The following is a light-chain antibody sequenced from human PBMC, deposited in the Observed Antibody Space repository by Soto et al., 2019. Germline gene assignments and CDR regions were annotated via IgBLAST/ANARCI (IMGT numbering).Light chain of an antibody. V-gene: IGLV1-40*01. J-gene: IGLJ1*01. Sequence: QAVVTQPPSVSGAPGQRVTISCTGRSSNIGAGYDVHWYQQLPGTAPKLLIYGSSDRPSGVPDRFSGSKSGTSASLAITGLQAEDEADYYCQSYDGSLSGYVFGTGTKLTVL. CDR3: QSYDGSLSGYV. CDR2: GSS. CDR1: SSNIGAGYD.